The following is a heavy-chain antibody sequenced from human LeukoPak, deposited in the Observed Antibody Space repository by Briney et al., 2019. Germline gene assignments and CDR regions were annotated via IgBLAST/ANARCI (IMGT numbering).Heavy chain of an antibody. CDR2: ISDSGGST. Sequence: PGGSLRLSCAASGFTFSSYAMSWVRQAPGKGLEWVSAISDSGGSTYYADSVKGRFTISRDNSKNTVYLQMNSLRAGDAAVYYCAKDPRTVSTDSWGQGTLVTVSS. CDR1: GFTFSSYA. V-gene: IGHV3-23*01. J-gene: IGHJ5*01. CDR3: AKDPRTVSTDS. D-gene: IGHD4-4*01.